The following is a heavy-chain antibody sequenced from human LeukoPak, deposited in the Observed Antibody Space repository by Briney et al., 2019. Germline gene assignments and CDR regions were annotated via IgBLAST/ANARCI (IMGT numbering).Heavy chain of an antibody. Sequence: GASVKVSCKASGYTFTSYGISWVRQAPGQGLDWMGWISAYNGNTNYAQKLQGRVTMTTDTSTSTAYMELRSLRSDDTAVYYCARWGNNWNYYYYYMDVWGKGTTVTVSS. CDR1: GYTFTSYG. J-gene: IGHJ6*03. CDR3: ARWGNNWNYYYYYMDV. D-gene: IGHD1-20*01. V-gene: IGHV1-18*01. CDR2: ISAYNGNT.